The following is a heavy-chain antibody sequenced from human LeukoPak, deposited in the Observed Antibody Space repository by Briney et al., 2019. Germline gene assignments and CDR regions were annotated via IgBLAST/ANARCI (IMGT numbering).Heavy chain of an antibody. D-gene: IGHD4/OR15-4a*01. CDR1: GGSISSGSYY. CDR2: IYTSGST. J-gene: IGHJ6*03. V-gene: IGHV4-61*02. CDR3: SILPDYGYYYYMDV. Sequence: PSETLSLTCTVSGGSISSGSYYWSWIRQPAGRGLEWIGRIYTSGSTNYNPSLKSRVTISVDTSKNQFSLKLSSVTAADTAVYYCSILPDYGYYYYMDVWGKGTTVTVSS.